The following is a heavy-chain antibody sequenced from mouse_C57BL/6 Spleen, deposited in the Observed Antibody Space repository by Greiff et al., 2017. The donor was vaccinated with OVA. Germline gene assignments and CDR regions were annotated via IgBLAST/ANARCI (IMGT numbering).Heavy chain of an antibody. CDR1: GYTFTSYW. Sequence: VQLQPGAELVKPGASVKMSCKASGYTFTSYWITWVKQRPGQGLEWIGDIYPGSGSTNYNEKFKSKATLTVDTSSSTAYMQLSSLTSEDSAVYYCARRGYPFDYWGQGTTLTVSS. V-gene: IGHV1-55*01. D-gene: IGHD2-2*01. CDR2: IYPGSGST. CDR3: ARRGYPFDY. J-gene: IGHJ2*01.